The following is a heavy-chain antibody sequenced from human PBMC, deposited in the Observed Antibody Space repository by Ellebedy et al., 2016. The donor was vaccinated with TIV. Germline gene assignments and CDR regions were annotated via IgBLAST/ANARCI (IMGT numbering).Heavy chain of an antibody. CDR2: INPNSGGT. V-gene: IGHV1-2*02. CDR3: ARTHYYYYMDV. Sequence: ASVKVSXKASGYTFTGYYMHWVRQAPGQGLEWMGWINPNSGGTNYAQKFQGRVTITADKSTSTAYMELSSLRSDDTAVYYCARTHYYYYMDVWGKGTTVTVSS. J-gene: IGHJ6*03. CDR1: GYTFTGYY.